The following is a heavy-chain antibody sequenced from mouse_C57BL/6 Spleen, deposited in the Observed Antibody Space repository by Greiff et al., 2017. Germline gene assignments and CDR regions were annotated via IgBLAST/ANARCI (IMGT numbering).Heavy chain of an antibody. CDR3: ARRTAQATDYAMDY. D-gene: IGHD3-2*02. CDR1: GYTFTSYW. CDR2: IDPSDSYT. V-gene: IGHV1-69*01. J-gene: IGHJ4*01. Sequence: QVQLQQPGAELVMPGASVKLSCKASGYTFTSYWMHWVKQRPGQGLEWIGEIDPSDSYTTYNQKFKGKSTLTVDKSSSTAYMQLSSLTSEDSAVYYCARRTAQATDYAMDYWGQGTSVTVSS.